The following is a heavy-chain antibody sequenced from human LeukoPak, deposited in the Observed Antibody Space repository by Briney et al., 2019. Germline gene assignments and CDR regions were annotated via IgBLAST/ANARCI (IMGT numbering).Heavy chain of an antibody. CDR2: IYYSGST. CDR1: GGSIRSSYYY. CDR3: ARTDTAMVQYYFDY. D-gene: IGHD5-18*01. Sequence: PSETLSLTCTVSGGSIRSSYYYWGWIRQPPGKGLEWIGSIYYSGSTYYNPSLKSRVTISVDTSKNQFSLKLSSVTAADTAVYYCARTDTAMVQYYFDYWGQGTLVTVSS. J-gene: IGHJ4*02. V-gene: IGHV4-39*01.